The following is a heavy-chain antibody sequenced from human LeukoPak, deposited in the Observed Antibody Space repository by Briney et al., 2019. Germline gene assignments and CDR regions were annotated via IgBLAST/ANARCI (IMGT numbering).Heavy chain of an antibody. D-gene: IGHD3-9*01. Sequence: ASVKVSCKASGGTFSSYAISWVRQAPGQGLEWVGWVNPYSGNTGYAQKFQGRVTITRNTAISTAYMELSSLTSEDTAVYYCVRGDRNYDILTGYSKSWFDPWGQETLVTVSS. J-gene: IGHJ5*02. CDR1: GGTFSSYA. CDR3: VRGDRNYDILTGYSKSWFDP. V-gene: IGHV1-8*03. CDR2: VNPYSGNT.